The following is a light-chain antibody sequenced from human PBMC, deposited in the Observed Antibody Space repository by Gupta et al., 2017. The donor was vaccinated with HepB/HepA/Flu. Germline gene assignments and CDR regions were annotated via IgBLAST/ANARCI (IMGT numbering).Light chain of an antibody. V-gene: IGLV1-47*01. CDR3: AVWEDSLNGRVV. CDR2: RNN. J-gene: IGLJ2*01. CDR1: SSNIEKNY. Sequence: QSVVTQPPSASGTPGQRVTISCSGSSSNIEKNYVYWYQQFPGTAPKLLINRNNERPSGVSARFSASKSGTSASLAISGLRSEDEADYYCAVWEDSLNGRVVFGGGTRLTVL.